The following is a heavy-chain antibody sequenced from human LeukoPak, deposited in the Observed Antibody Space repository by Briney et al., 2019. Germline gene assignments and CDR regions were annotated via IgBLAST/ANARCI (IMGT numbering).Heavy chain of an antibody. CDR1: GFTFSSYG. D-gene: IGHD6-19*01. CDR3: AKDADSSGWYSNVDY. CDR2: IRYDGSNK. Sequence: QPGGSLRLSCAASGFTFSSYGMHWVRQAPGKGLEWVAFIRYDGSNKYYADSVKGRFTISRDNSKNTLYLQMNSLRAEDTAVYYCAKDADSSGWYSNVDYWGQGTLVTVSS. J-gene: IGHJ4*02. V-gene: IGHV3-30*02.